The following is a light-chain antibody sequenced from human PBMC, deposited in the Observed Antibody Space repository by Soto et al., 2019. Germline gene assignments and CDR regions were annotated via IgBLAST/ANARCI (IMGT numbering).Light chain of an antibody. CDR3: QSYDSRLSGWV. CDR1: SSNIGAGYD. CDR2: GNS. V-gene: IGLV1-40*01. Sequence: QSVLTQPPSVSGAPGQRVTISCTGSSSNIGAGYDVHWYQQLPGTAPKLLIYGNSNRPSGVPDRFSGSNSGPSASLAITGLRAEDEADYYCQSYDSRLSGWVFGGGTKLTVL. J-gene: IGLJ3*02.